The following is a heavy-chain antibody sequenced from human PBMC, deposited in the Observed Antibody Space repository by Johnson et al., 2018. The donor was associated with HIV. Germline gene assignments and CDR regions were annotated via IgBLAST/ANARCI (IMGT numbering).Heavy chain of an antibody. D-gene: IGHD3-3*01. J-gene: IGHJ3*02. CDR1: GFTFNNYA. CDR3: AKVGLEGGKEGVGAFDI. CDR2: ISGSGGGT. V-gene: IGHV3-23*04. Sequence: VHLVESGGGLVQPGGSLRLSCAASGFTFNNYAMSWVRQAPGQGRERVSGISGSGGGTYYADSVKGRFTISRDNSKHTLHLQMNSLSAEDTAVYYCAKVGLEGGKEGVGAFDIWGQGTMVTVSS.